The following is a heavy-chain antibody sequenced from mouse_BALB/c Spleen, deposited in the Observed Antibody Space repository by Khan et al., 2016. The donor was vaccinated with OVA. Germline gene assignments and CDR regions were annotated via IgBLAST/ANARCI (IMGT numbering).Heavy chain of an antibody. CDR3: ATHYGNPVAY. J-gene: IGHJ3*01. D-gene: IGHD2-1*01. V-gene: IGHV14-3*02. Sequence: VQLKQSGAELVKPGASVKLSCTGSGFNIKDTYMHWMNQRPEQGLEWIGRIDPANGDTKYGPKFQDKATLTADTSSNTAYLQLSSLTSEDTAVYCCATHYGNPVAYWGQGTLVSVS. CDR2: IDPANGDT. CDR1: GFNIKDTY.